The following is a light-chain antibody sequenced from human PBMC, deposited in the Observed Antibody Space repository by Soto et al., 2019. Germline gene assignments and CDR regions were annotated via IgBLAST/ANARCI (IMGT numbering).Light chain of an antibody. V-gene: IGLV1-51*01. Sequence: QSVLTQPPSVSAAPGQKVTISCSGSSSNIGDNYVSWYQQVPGTAPKLLIYDNNKRPSGIPDRFSGSKSGTSATLGITGLQTGDEADYYCGTWDNSLNHGRVFGGGTKLTVL. J-gene: IGLJ3*02. CDR1: SSNIGDNY. CDR2: DNN. CDR3: GTWDNSLNHGRV.